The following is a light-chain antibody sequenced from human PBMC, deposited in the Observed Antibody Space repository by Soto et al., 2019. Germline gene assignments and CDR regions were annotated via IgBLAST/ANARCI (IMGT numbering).Light chain of an antibody. CDR2: GNS. Sequence: SVLTQPPSVSGAPGQRVTIPCTGSSSNIGAGYDVHWYQQLPGTAPKLLIYGNSNRPSGVPDRFSGSKSGTSASLAITGLQAEDEADYYCQSYDSSLSAPYVFGTGTKVTVL. V-gene: IGLV1-40*01. CDR1: SSNIGAGYD. J-gene: IGLJ1*01. CDR3: QSYDSSLSAPYV.